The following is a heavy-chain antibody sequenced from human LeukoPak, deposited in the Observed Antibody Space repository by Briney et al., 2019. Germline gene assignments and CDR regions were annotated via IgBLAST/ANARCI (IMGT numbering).Heavy chain of an antibody. Sequence: GGSLRLSCAASGFTFSSYAMHWVRQAPGKELEWVAVISYDGSNKYYADSVKGRFTISRDNSKNTLYLQMNSLRAEDTAVYYCARAVAGPPYDYWGQGTLVTVSS. D-gene: IGHD6-19*01. CDR2: ISYDGSNK. CDR3: ARAVAGPPYDY. J-gene: IGHJ4*02. CDR1: GFTFSSYA. V-gene: IGHV3-30-3*01.